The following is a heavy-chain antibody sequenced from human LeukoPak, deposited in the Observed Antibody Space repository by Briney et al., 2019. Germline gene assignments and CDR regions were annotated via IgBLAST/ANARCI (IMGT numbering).Heavy chain of an antibody. CDR3: ARVAGMGATWGWFFDN. CDR1: GFTFSSYA. D-gene: IGHD1-26*01. Sequence: GGSLRLSCAASGFTFSSYAMHWVRQAPGKGLEWVAVISYDGSNKYYAHSVKGRFTISRDNSKNTLYLQMNSLRAEDTAVYFCARVAGMGATWGWFFDNWGQGTLVTVFS. CDR2: ISYDGSNK. J-gene: IGHJ4*02. V-gene: IGHV3-30-3*01.